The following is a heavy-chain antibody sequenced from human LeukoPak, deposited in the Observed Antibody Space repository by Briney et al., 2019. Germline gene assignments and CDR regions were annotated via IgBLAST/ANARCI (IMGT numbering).Heavy chain of an antibody. Sequence: ASVKVSCKASGYTFTTYGISWVRQAPGQGLEWMGWISTYNGNTEYAQNLQGTVTMTTDTSTSTAYMELRSLRSDDTAVYYCACGTYYDYWGQGTLATVSS. V-gene: IGHV1-18*01. CDR1: GYTFTTYG. CDR3: ACGTYYDY. CDR2: ISTYNGNT. J-gene: IGHJ4*02. D-gene: IGHD1-26*01.